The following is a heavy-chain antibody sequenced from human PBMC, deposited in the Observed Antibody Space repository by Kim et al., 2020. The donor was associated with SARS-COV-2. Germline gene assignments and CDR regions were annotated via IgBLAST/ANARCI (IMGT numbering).Heavy chain of an antibody. CDR1: GLTFTGYA. V-gene: IGHV3-23*01. CDR2: IDGSDGTT. CDR3: MKGGWGWIWDH. J-gene: IGHJ4*02. Sequence: GGSLRLSCTTSGLTFTGYAMSWVRQAPGKGLEWVSSIDGSDGTTYYVDSVKGRFTISRDNSKNTLYLQMSTLRADDTAVYYCMKGGWGWIWDHWGQGTL. D-gene: IGHD2-2*03.